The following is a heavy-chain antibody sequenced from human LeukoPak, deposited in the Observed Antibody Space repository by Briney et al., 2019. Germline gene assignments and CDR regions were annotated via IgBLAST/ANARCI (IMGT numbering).Heavy chain of an antibody. CDR3: ARADYGDYSLGY. J-gene: IGHJ4*02. Sequence: GGSLRLSCAASGFTFDDYGMSWVRQAPGKGLEWVSGINWNGGSTGYADSVKGRFTISRDNAKNSLYLQMNSLRAEDTAVYYCARADYGDYSLGYWGQGTLVTVSS. V-gene: IGHV3-20*04. D-gene: IGHD4-17*01. CDR2: INWNGGST. CDR1: GFTFDDYG.